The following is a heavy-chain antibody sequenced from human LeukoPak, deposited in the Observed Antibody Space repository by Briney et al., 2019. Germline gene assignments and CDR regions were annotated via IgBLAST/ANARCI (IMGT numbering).Heavy chain of an antibody. CDR2: TYDSGST. V-gene: IGHV4-31*03. CDR1: GGSISSGGYY. CDR3: AREGPGSLEWFDP. J-gene: IGHJ5*02. Sequence: PSQTLSLICTVSGGSISSGGYYWSWIRQHPGKGLEWIGYTYDSGSTYSNPFLKSRVTISVDTSKNPCSLKLSSVTEADTAVYYCAREGPGSLEWFDPWGQGTLVTVSS.